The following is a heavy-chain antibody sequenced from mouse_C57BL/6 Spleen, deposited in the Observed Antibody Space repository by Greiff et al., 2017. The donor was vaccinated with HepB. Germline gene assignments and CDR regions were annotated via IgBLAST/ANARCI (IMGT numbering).Heavy chain of an antibody. CDR1: GYTFTSYW. V-gene: IGHV1-5*01. D-gene: IGHD2-1*01. J-gene: IGHJ4*01. CDR3: TRGGPLLHAMDY. Sequence: VQLQQSGTVLARPGASVKMSCKTSGYTFTSYWMHWVKQRPGQGLEWIGAIYPGNSDTSYNQKFKGKAKLPAVTSASTAYLELSSLTNEDSAVYYCTRGGPLLHAMDYWGQGTSVTVSS. CDR2: IYPGNSDT.